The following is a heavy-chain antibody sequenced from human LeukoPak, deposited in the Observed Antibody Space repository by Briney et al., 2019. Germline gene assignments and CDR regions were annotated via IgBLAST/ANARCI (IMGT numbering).Heavy chain of an antibody. CDR3: ARGFAWYDY. Sequence: GGSLRLSCAASGFTFSSYGMTWVRQTPGKRLEWVANIKHDGSDKYYVDSVKGRFTISRDNTKNSVYLHISGLRADDTAVYFCARGFAWYDYWGQGTLVSVSS. D-gene: IGHD3-9*01. J-gene: IGHJ4*02. V-gene: IGHV3-7*01. CDR2: IKHDGSDK. CDR1: GFTFSSYG.